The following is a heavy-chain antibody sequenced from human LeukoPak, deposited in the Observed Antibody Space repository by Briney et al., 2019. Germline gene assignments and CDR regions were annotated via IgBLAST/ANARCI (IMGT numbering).Heavy chain of an antibody. J-gene: IGHJ4*02. Sequence: GASVKVSCKASGYTFTSYGISWVRQAPGQGLEWMGWISAYNGNTNYAQKLQGRVTMTTDTSTNTVHMELSSLRSEDTAVYFCARAWESIAGYYFDYWGQGTLVTVSS. CDR2: ISAYNGNT. CDR1: GYTFTSYG. V-gene: IGHV1-18*01. D-gene: IGHD1-26*01. CDR3: ARAWESIAGYYFDY.